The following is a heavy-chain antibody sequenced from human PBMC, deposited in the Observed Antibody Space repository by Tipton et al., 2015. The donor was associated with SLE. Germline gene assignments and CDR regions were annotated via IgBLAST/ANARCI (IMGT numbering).Heavy chain of an antibody. Sequence: TLSLTCTVSGGSISSYYWSWIRQPPGKGLEWIGYIYYSGSTNYNPSLKSRVTISVDTSKNQFYLKLSSVTAADTAVYYCVGEVAGKGFSGWGQGTLVTVSS. CDR1: GGSISSYY. J-gene: IGHJ4*02. CDR3: VGEVAGKGFSG. V-gene: IGHV4-59*01. D-gene: IGHD6-19*01. CDR2: IYYSGST.